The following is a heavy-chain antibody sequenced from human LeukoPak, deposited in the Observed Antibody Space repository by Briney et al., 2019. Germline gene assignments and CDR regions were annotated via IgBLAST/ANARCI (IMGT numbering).Heavy chain of an antibody. CDR3: ARDGVGATSFDY. J-gene: IGHJ4*02. Sequence: PGGSLRLSCAASEFTFSSYAMHWVRQAPGKGLEWVAVISYDGNNEYYADSVKGRFTISRDNSKNTLYLQMNSLRAEDTAVYYCARDGVGATSFDYWGQGTLVTVSS. D-gene: IGHD1-26*01. V-gene: IGHV3-30-3*01. CDR2: ISYDGNNE. CDR1: EFTFSSYA.